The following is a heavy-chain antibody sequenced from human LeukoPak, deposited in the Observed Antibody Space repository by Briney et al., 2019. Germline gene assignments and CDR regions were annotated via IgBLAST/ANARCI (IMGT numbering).Heavy chain of an antibody. D-gene: IGHD3-10*01. CDR3: ARGARYYYGSGTNRGVFDY. V-gene: IGHV4-4*07. Sequence: SETLSLTCTVSGGSISSYYWSWIRQPAGKGLEWIGRIYTSGSTNYNPSLKSRVTMSVDTSKNQFSLKLSSVTAADTAVYYCARGARYYYGSGTNRGVFDYWGQGTLVTVSS. CDR2: IYTSGST. CDR1: GGSISSYY. J-gene: IGHJ4*02.